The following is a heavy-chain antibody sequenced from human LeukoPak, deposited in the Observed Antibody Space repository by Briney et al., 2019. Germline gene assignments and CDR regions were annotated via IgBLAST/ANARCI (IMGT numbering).Heavy chain of an antibody. Sequence: PGGSLRLSCAASGFTFSSYSMNWVRQAPGKGLEWVSSISSSSSYIYYADSVKGRFTISRDNAKNSLYLQMNSLRAEDTAVYYCARVGAASGSYYDYWGQGTLVTVSS. CDR3: ARVGAASGSYYDY. CDR1: GFTFSSYS. D-gene: IGHD1-26*01. V-gene: IGHV3-21*01. CDR2: ISSSSSYI. J-gene: IGHJ4*02.